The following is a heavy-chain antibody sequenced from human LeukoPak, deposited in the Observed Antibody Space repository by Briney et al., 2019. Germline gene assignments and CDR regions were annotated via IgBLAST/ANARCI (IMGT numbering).Heavy chain of an antibody. V-gene: IGHV3-7*01. CDR1: GFTFSSYA. D-gene: IGHD1-14*01. Sequence: PGGSLRLSCAASGFTFSSYAMSWVRQAPGKGLEWVANIKQDGSEKYYVDSVKGRFTISRDNAKNSLYLQMNSLRAEDTAVYYCAKIRTGLSAFDIWGQGTMVTVSS. CDR2: IKQDGSEK. J-gene: IGHJ3*02. CDR3: AKIRTGLSAFDI.